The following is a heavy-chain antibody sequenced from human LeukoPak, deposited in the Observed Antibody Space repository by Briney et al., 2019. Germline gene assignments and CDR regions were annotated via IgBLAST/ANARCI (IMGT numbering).Heavy chain of an antibody. CDR1: GYTFADYY. V-gene: IGHV1-2*02. Sequence: ASVKVSCKASGYTFADYYLHWVRQAPGQGLEWMGCVDPDSGGTKYAQKFQGRVTMTRDTTISTAYMELSRLRSDDMAVYYCAREYYDSSGRKHAFENWGQGTMVTVSS. D-gene: IGHD3-22*01. CDR2: VDPDSGGT. CDR3: AREYYDSSGRKHAFEN. J-gene: IGHJ3*02.